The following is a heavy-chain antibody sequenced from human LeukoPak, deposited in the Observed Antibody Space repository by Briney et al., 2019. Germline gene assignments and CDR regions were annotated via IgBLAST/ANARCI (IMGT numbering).Heavy chain of an antibody. Sequence: SETLSLTCTVSGGSISSYYWNWIRQPPGKGLEWIGYIYYSGSTNYNPSLKSRVTISVDTSKNQFSLKLSSVTAADTAVYYCARGGYCGGDCYFYYWGQGTLVTVSS. D-gene: IGHD2-21*02. J-gene: IGHJ4*02. CDR1: GGSISSYY. V-gene: IGHV4-59*08. CDR3: ARGGYCGGDCYFYY. CDR2: IYYSGST.